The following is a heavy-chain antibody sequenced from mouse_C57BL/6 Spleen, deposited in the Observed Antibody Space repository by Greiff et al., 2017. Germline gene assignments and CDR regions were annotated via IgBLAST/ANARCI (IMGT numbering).Heavy chain of an antibody. V-gene: IGHV1-69*01. Sequence: QVQLKQPGAELVMPGASVKLSCKASGYTFTSYWMHWVKQRPGQGLEWIGEIDPSDSYTNYNQKFKGKSTLTVDKSSSTAYMQLSSLTSEDSAVYYCARGDLLGAMDYWGQGTSVTVSS. CDR1: GYTFTSYW. D-gene: IGHD3-3*01. CDR3: ARGDLLGAMDY. CDR2: IDPSDSYT. J-gene: IGHJ4*01.